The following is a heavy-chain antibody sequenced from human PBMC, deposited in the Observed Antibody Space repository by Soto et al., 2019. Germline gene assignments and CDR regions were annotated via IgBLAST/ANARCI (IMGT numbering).Heavy chain of an antibody. J-gene: IGHJ6*02. CDR1: GVSISSSSW. CDR2: IYHSGST. D-gene: IGHD1-26*01. CDR3: ARVSGSYYYGMDV. Sequence: SENLSLTCTVSGVSISSSSWWSWVRQPPGKGLEWIGEIYHSGSTNYNPSLKSRVTISVDKSKNQFSLKLSSVTAADTAVYYCARVSGSYYYGMDVWGQGTTVTAP. V-gene: IGHV4-4*02.